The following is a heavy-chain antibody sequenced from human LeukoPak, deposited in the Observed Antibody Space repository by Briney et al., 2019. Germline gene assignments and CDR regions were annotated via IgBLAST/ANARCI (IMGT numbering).Heavy chain of an antibody. V-gene: IGHV3-30-3*01. Sequence: PGGSLRLSCAASGFTFSSYAMHWVRQAPGKGLEWVAVISYDGSNKYYADSVKGRFTISRDNSKNTLYLQMNSLRAEDTAVYYCARSPLVKYYFDYWGQGTLVTVSS. D-gene: IGHD3-9*01. CDR3: ARSPLVKYYFDY. J-gene: IGHJ4*02. CDR2: ISYDGSNK. CDR1: GFTFSSYA.